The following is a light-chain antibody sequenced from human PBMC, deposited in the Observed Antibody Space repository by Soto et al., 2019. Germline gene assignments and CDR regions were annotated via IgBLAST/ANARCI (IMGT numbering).Light chain of an antibody. CDR2: EVS. Sequence: QSVLTQPASVSGSPGQSITISCTGTSSDVGSYNLVSWYQQHPGKAPKLMIYEVSKRPSGVSNRFSGSKSGNTASLTISGLQAVDEADYYCCSYAGSSTLKFGGGTKVTVL. V-gene: IGLV2-23*02. J-gene: IGLJ2*01. CDR1: SSDVGSYNL. CDR3: CSYAGSSTLK.